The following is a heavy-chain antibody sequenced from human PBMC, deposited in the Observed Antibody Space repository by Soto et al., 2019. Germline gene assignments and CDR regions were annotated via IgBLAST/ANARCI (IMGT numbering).Heavy chain of an antibody. V-gene: IGHV3-15*07. CDR3: TAYYDILTGYYSDLDS. CDR1: GFTFSNAW. Sequence: EVQLVESGGGLVKPGGSLRLSCAASGFTFSNAWMNWVRQAPGKGLEWVGRIKSKTDGGTTDYAAPVKGRFTISRDDSKNTLYLQMNSLKTEDTAVYYCTAYYDILTGYYSDLDSWGQGTLVTVSS. D-gene: IGHD3-9*01. J-gene: IGHJ4*02. CDR2: IKSKTDGGTT.